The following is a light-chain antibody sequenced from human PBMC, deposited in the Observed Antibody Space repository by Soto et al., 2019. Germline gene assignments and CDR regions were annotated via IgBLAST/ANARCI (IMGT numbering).Light chain of an antibody. V-gene: IGKV3-15*01. CDR2: SAS. Sequence: EIVLTQSPGTLSLSPGERATLSCRASQSVRGDYLAWYQQKPGQAPRLLIYSASSRAAGIPARFTGSESGTEFTLSISSLQSEDFAVYYCQQYDDWPWTFGHGTKVDIK. CDR3: QQYDDWPWT. CDR1: QSVRGD. J-gene: IGKJ1*01.